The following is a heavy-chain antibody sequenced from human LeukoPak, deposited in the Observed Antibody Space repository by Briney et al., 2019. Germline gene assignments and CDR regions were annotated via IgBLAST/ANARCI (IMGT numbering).Heavy chain of an antibody. D-gene: IGHD3-16*02. Sequence: ASVKVSCKASGYTFTGYYMHWVRQAPGQGLEWMGWINPNSGGTIYAQKFQGRVTMTRDTSVSTAYMELSSLRSDDTAVYYCARAAPPRYRSSEYNWFDPWGRGTLVTVSS. CDR2: INPNSGGT. J-gene: IGHJ5*02. CDR3: ARAAPPRYRSSEYNWFDP. V-gene: IGHV1-2*02. CDR1: GYTFTGYY.